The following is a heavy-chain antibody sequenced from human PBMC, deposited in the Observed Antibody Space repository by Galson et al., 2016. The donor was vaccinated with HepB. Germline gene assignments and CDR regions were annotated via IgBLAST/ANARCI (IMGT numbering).Heavy chain of an antibody. D-gene: IGHD6-19*01. Sequence: SLRLSCAASAFTFRSFWMSWVRQAPGKGLEWVANIKQDGTEKYYMDSVKGRFTISRDNAKNSLYLQMNSLRADDTAVYYCARDRGYSGWSYFDYWGQGLTVSVSS. V-gene: IGHV3-7*03. J-gene: IGHJ4*03. CDR1: AFTFRSFW. CDR3: ARDRGYSGWSYFDY. CDR2: IKQDGTEK.